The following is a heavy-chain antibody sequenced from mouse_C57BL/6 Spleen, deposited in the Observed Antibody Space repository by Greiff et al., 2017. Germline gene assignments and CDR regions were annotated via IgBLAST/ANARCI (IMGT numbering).Heavy chain of an antibody. CDR1: GYAFSSYW. CDR2: IYPGDGDT. Sequence: QVQLQQSGAELVKPGASVKISCKASGYAFSSYWMNWVKQRPGKGLEWIGQIYPGDGDTNYNGKFKGKATLTADNSSSTAYMQLSRLTSEDFAVYVCARTLTGTLDYWGQGTTLTVSS. J-gene: IGHJ2*01. D-gene: IGHD4-1*01. CDR3: ARTLTGTLDY. V-gene: IGHV1-80*01.